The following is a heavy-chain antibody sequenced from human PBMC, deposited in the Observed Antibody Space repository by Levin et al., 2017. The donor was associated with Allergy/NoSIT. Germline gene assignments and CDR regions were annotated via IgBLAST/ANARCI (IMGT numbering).Heavy chain of an antibody. CDR1: GGTFSSYA. Sequence: KISCKASGGTFSSYAISWVRQAPGQGLEWMGGIIPIFGTANYAQKFQGRVTITADESTSTAYMELSSLRSEDTAVYYCGYGGSSYYYYGMDVWGQGTTVTVSS. J-gene: IGHJ6*02. V-gene: IGHV1-69*01. CDR2: IIPIFGTA. CDR3: GYGGSSYYYYGMDV. D-gene: IGHD4-23*01.